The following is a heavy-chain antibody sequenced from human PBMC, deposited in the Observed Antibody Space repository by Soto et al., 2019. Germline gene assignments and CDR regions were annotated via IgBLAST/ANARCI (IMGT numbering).Heavy chain of an antibody. Sequence: LRLSCAASGFTFSSYEMNWVRQAPGKGLEWVSYISSSGSTIYYADSVKGRFTISRDNAKNSLYLQMNSLRAEDTAVYYCAKGVLGDYGDPTPHAFDIWGQGTMVTVSS. CDR2: ISSSGSTI. D-gene: IGHD4-17*01. CDR3: AKGVLGDYGDPTPHAFDI. V-gene: IGHV3-48*03. J-gene: IGHJ3*02. CDR1: GFTFSSYE.